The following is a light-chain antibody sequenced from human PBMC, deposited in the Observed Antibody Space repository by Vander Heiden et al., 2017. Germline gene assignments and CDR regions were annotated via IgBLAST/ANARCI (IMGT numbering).Light chain of an antibody. CDR2: QDS. CDR1: KLGDKY. CDR3: QAWDSSTWV. Sequence: SYELTQPPSASVSPGQTASITCSGDKLGDKYACWYQQVPGQSPVLVIYQDSKRPSGIPERFSGSNSGNTATLTISGTQAMDEADYYCQAWDSSTWVFGGGTKLTVL. V-gene: IGLV3-1*01. J-gene: IGLJ3*02.